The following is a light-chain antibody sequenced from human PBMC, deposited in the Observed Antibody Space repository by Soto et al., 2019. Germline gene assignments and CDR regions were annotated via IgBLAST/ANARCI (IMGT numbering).Light chain of an antibody. J-gene: IGLJ3*02. Sequence: QSALTQPPSASGTSGQRVTISCSGSSSNIGSNSVTWYQQLPRTAPKLLIYSDNQRPSGVPDRFSGSKSATSASLAISGLQSEDEADYYCATWDDSLSGWVFGGGTKVTVL. CDR2: SDN. V-gene: IGLV1-44*01. CDR1: SSNIGSNS. CDR3: ATWDDSLSGWV.